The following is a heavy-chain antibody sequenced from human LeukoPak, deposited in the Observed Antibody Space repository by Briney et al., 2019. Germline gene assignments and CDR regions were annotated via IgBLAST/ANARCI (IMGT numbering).Heavy chain of an antibody. D-gene: IGHD3-10*01. J-gene: IGHJ4*02. V-gene: IGHV3-7*04. CDR3: ARYDTGRTF. Sequence: RGSLRLSCAASGFTFSGYWMGWVRQAPGKGLEWVANIKEDGSEKYYVDSVKGRFTISRDNAKNSLYLQMNSLRAEDTAVYYCARYDTGRTFWGQGTLVTVSA. CDR2: IKEDGSEK. CDR1: GFTFSGYW.